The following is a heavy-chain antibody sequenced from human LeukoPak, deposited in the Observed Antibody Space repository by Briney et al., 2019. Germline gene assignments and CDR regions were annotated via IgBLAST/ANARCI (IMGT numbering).Heavy chain of an antibody. D-gene: IGHD6-25*01. CDR3: ARATWSSAENWFDP. J-gene: IGHJ5*02. CDR1: GYTFTGYY. V-gene: IGHV1-69*06. Sequence: SVKVSCKASGYTFTGYYMHWVRQAPGQGLEWMGGIIPIFGTANYAQKFQGRVTITADKSTSTAYMELRSLRSDDTAVYYCARATWSSAENWFDPWGQGTLVTVSS. CDR2: IIPIFGTA.